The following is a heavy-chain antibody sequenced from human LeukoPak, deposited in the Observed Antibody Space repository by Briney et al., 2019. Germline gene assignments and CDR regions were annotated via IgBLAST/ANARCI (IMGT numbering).Heavy chain of an antibody. D-gene: IGHD5-18*01. J-gene: IGHJ6*02. CDR1: GGTVSSYT. CDR3: ARDLGGYSYGGYYYYGMDV. CDR2: IIPILGIA. V-gene: IGHV1-69*04. Sequence: SVKVSCKASGGTVSSYTISWVRQAPGQGLEWMGRIIPILGIANYAQKFQGRVTITADKSTSTAYMELSSLRSEDTAVYYCARDLGGYSYGGYYYYGMDVWGQGTTVTVSS.